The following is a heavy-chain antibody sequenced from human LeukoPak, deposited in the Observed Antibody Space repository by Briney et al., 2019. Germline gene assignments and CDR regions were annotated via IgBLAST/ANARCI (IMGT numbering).Heavy chain of an antibody. CDR1: GYTFSSYS. CDR3: ARPDYYGSGSYAFDI. J-gene: IGHJ3*02. D-gene: IGHD3-10*01. Sequence: ASVKVSCKASGYTFSSYSVSWVRQAPGQGLEWMGWINVYSANTNYAQKFQGRVTMTRDTSISTAYMELSRLRSDDTAVYYCARPDYYGSGSYAFDIWGQGTMVTVSS. CDR2: INVYSANT. V-gene: IGHV1-18*01.